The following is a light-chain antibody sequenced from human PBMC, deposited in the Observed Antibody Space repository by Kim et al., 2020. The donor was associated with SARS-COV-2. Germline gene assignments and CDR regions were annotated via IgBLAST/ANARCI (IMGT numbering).Light chain of an antibody. CDR2: GAS. CDR3: QQIYRAPDT. V-gene: IGKV1-39*01. CDR1: QTISRY. J-gene: IGKJ5*01. Sequence: DIQMTQSPSSLSASVGDRVTITCRASQTISRYLIWYQKKPGKGPKVLIYGASSLQSGVPSRFSGSGSGTDFTLTISSLQPEDFATYYCQQIYRAPDTFGQGTRLDIK.